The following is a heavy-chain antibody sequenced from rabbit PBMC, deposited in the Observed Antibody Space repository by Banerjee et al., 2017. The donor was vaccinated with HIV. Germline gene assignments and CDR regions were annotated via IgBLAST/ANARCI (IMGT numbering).Heavy chain of an antibody. CDR2: IYISSGNT. Sequence: QEQLEESGGDLVKPEGSLTLTCTASGFSFSSTYYMCWVRQAPGKGLESIACIYISSGNTWYASWVNGRFTISRSTSLTTVDLKMPSLTAADTATYFCARAYSDGSAYYNLWGPGTLVTVS. V-gene: IGHV1S43*01. CDR1: GFSFSSTYY. D-gene: IGHD6-1*01. J-gene: IGHJ4*01. CDR3: ARAYSDGSAYYNL.